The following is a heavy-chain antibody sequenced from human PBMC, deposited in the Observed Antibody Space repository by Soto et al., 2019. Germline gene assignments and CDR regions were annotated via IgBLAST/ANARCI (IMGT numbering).Heavy chain of an antibody. CDR3: ARLPRARLPTLEGGGAV. D-gene: IGHD2-21*01. J-gene: IGHJ6*02. Sequence: QVHLVQSGAEVKEPGSSVKVSCQASGGTFSSYVISWVRQAPGQGLEWMGGIIPIFGTTNYAQKFEARVTMPAATSANTAYRELSSLRDADTAVFYCARLPRARLPTLEGGGAVWGQGTTVTVSS. CDR1: GGTFSSYV. V-gene: IGHV1-69*14. CDR2: IIPIFGTT.